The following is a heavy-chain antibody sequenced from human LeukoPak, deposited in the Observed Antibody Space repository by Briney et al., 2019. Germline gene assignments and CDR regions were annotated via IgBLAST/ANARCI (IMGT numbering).Heavy chain of an antibody. J-gene: IGHJ4*02. D-gene: IGHD4-17*01. CDR3: ARANGDYDRADFDY. CDR1: GYTFTSYD. V-gene: IGHV1-8*01. CDR2: MNPNSGNT. Sequence: GASVKVSCKASGYTFTSYDINWVRQATGQGLEWMGWMNPNSGNTGYAQKFQGRVTMTRNTSISTAYMELSSLRSEDTAVYYCARANGDYDRADFDYWGQGTLVTVSS.